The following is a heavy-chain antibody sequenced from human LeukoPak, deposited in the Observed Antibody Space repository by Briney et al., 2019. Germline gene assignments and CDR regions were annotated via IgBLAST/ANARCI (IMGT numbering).Heavy chain of an antibody. CDR3: ARGTYYYDSSGYYRYRIFDY. J-gene: IGHJ4*02. CDR2: MNPNSGNT. D-gene: IGHD3-22*01. Sequence: ASVKVSCKASEYTFTGYYMHWVRQATGQGLEWMGWMNPNSGNTGYAQKFQGRVTITRNTSISTAYMELSSLRSEDTAVYYCARGTYYYDSSGYYRYRIFDYWGQGTLVTVSS. CDR1: EYTFTGYY. V-gene: IGHV1-8*03.